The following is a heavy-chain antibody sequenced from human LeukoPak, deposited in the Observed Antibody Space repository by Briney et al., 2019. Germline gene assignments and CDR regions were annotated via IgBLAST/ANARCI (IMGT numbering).Heavy chain of an antibody. CDR2: IKQDGSEK. CDR3: ASAGDPTYYYYYGMDV. CDR1: GFTFSSYW. J-gene: IGHJ6*04. D-gene: IGHD3-16*01. Sequence: GGSLRLSCAASGFTFSSYWMSWVRQAPGKGLEWVANIKQDGSEKYYVDSVKGRFTISRDNAKNSLYLQMNSLRAEDTAVYYCASAGDPTYYYYYGMDVWGKGTTVTVSS. V-gene: IGHV3-7*03.